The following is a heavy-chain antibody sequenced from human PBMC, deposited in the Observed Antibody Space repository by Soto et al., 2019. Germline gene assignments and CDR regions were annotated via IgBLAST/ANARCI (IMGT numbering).Heavy chain of an antibody. CDR3: ARLKIAHYYDTN. CDR1: GFTFSSYW. CDR2: INSDGSST. Sequence: GGSLRLSCAASGFTFSSYWMHWVRQAPGKGLVWASRINSDGSSTSYADSVKGRFAISRDNAKNTLYLQMNSLRAEDTAVYYCARLKIAHYYDTNWGQGTLVTVSS. V-gene: IGHV3-74*01. J-gene: IGHJ4*02. D-gene: IGHD3-22*01.